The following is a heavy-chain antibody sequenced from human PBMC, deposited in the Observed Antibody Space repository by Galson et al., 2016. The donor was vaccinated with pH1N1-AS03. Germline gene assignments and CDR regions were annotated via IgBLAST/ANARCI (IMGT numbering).Heavy chain of an antibody. CDR3: ARDDFAGNYSLDY. Sequence: SLRLSCAASGFTFSTYEMNWVRQAPGKGLEWISYISSSVTTVDYADSVKGRFTISRDNAKSSLYLQMESLRAEDTAVYYCARDDFAGNYSLDYWGRGTLITVSS. CDR2: ISSSVTTV. J-gene: IGHJ4*02. CDR1: GFTFSTYE. D-gene: IGHD1-1*01. V-gene: IGHV3-48*03.